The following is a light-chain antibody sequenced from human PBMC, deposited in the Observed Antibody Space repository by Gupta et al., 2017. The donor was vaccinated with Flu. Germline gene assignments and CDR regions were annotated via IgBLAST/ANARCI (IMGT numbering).Light chain of an antibody. V-gene: IGKV1-9*01. CDR3: QQVHTYPLT. Sequence: PSFLSASVGDRVIITCRASQGITSYLAWYQQRPWKAPNLLIYDISTLQAGVPSRFSGSGSGTEFTLTISSLQPEDFATYYCQQVHTYPLTFGGGTKVQIK. CDR1: QGITSY. CDR2: DIS. J-gene: IGKJ4*01.